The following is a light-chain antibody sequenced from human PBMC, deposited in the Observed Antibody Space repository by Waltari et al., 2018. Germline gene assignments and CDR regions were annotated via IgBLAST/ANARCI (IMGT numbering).Light chain of an antibody. CDR3: SSYAVSNNLKV. J-gene: IGLJ2*01. V-gene: IGLV2-8*01. Sequence: QSALTQPPSASGSPGQSVNISCTGTSSDVGGYNYVARYQQHPGKAPKLMIYEVSKRPSGVPDRFSGSKSGNTASLTVSGLQAEDEADYYCSSYAVSNNLKVFGGGTKLTVL. CDR2: EVS. CDR1: SSDVGGYNY.